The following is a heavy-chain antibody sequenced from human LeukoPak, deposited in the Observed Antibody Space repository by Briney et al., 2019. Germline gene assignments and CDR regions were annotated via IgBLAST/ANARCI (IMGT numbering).Heavy chain of an antibody. CDR3: ARDHVYSGSWYAHEYFQH. CDR1: GYTFTSYY. D-gene: IGHD6-13*01. V-gene: IGHV1-46*01. CDR2: INPSGGST. J-gene: IGHJ1*01. Sequence: ASVKVSCKASGYTFTSYYMHWVRQAPGQGLEWMGIINPSGGSTSYAQKFQGRVTMTRDTSTSTVYMELSSLRSEDTAVYYCARDHVYSGSWYAHEYFQHWGQGTLVTVSS.